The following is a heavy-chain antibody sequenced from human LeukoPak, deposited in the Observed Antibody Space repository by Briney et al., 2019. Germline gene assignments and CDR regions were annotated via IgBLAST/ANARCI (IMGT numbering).Heavy chain of an antibody. CDR1: GGTFSSYA. CDR3: ARQPALTHSHFDY. Sequence: SVKVSCKASGGTFSSYAISWVRQAPGQGLEWMGGIIPIFGTANYAQKFQGRVTITADESTSTAYMELSSLRSEDTAVYYCARQPALTHSHFDYWGQGTLVTVSS. V-gene: IGHV1-69*13. CDR2: IIPIFGTA. J-gene: IGHJ4*02.